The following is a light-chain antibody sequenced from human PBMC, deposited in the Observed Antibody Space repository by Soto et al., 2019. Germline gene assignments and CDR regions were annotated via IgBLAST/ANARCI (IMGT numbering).Light chain of an antibody. V-gene: IGKV1-5*03. CDR1: QSISSW. Sequence: DIQMTQSPSTLSASVGDRVTITCRASQSISSWLAWYQQKPGKAPKLLIYKASSLESGVPSRFSGSGSGTEFTLTISRLQPDDFATYYCQQYNSYNPYTFGQGTKLEIK. CDR2: KAS. J-gene: IGKJ2*01. CDR3: QQYNSYNPYT.